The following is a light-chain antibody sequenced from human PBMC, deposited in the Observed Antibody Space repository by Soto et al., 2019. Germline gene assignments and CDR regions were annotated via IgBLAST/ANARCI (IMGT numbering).Light chain of an antibody. J-gene: IGLJ1*01. Sequence: QSVLTQPASGSGTPRQSITISCTRASSDVGGYTYVSWYQQHPGKAPKLMIYEVNNRPSGVSNRFSGSKSGNTASLTISGLQAEDEADYYCSSYTSSSTLYVFGTGTKVTVL. CDR3: SSYTSSSTLYV. V-gene: IGLV2-14*01. CDR2: EVN. CDR1: SSDVGGYTY.